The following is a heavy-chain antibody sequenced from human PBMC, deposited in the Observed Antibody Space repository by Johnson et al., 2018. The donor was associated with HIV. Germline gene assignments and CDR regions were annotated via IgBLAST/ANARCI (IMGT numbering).Heavy chain of an antibody. CDR1: GFTVSSNY. Sequence: VQLVESGGGLIQPGGSLRLSCAASGFTVSSNYMSWVRQAPGRGLEWVSVIYSGGSTYYAYSVKGRFTISRDNSKNTLYLQMNSLRAEDTAVYYCARGVVVVPAASSHAFDVWGLGTMVTVSS. D-gene: IGHD2-2*01. J-gene: IGHJ3*01. CDR3: ARGVVVVPAASSHAFDV. CDR2: IYSGGST. V-gene: IGHV3-53*01.